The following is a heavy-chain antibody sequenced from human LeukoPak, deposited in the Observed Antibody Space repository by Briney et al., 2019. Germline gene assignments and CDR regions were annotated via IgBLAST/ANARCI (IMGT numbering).Heavy chain of an antibody. D-gene: IGHD6-13*01. J-gene: IGHJ4*02. CDR2: IYYSGST. CDR1: GGSISSGGYY. Sequence: PSETLSLTCTVSGGSISSGGYYWSWIRQHTGKGLEWIGYIYYSGSTYYNPSLKSRVTISADTSKNQFSLKLSSVTAADTAVYYCARARSAAGNFDYWGQGTLVTVSS. CDR3: ARARSAAGNFDY. V-gene: IGHV4-31*03.